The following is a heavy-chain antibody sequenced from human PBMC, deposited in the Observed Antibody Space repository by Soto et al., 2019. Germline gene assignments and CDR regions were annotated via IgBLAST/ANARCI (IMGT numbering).Heavy chain of an antibody. D-gene: IGHD1-26*01. CDR2: FDPEDGET. CDR3: ATLGPSGSYAIVDY. V-gene: IGHV1-24*01. J-gene: IGHJ4*02. Sequence: ASVKVSCKVSVYTLTELSMHWVRQAPGKGLEWMGGFDPEDGETIYAQKFQGRVTMTEDTSTDTAYMELSSLRSEDTAVYYCATLGPSGSYAIVDYWGQGTLVTVSS. CDR1: VYTLTELS.